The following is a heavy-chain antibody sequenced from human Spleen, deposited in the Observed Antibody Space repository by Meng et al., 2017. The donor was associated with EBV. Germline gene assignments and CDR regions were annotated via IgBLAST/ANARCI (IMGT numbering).Heavy chain of an antibody. D-gene: IGHD3-3*02. CDR2: INHTGST. CDR1: GASFSNFY. CDR3: ARGHLFHEKY. J-gene: IGHJ4*02. Sequence: QVQLHQGGAGLLKPSESLSLTCAVYGASFSNFYWSWLRQPPGKGLEWIGEINHTGSTNYNPSLKNRVTISVDTSKNQFSLKLNSVTAADTAVYYCARGHLFHEKYWGQGTLVTVSS. V-gene: IGHV4-34*01.